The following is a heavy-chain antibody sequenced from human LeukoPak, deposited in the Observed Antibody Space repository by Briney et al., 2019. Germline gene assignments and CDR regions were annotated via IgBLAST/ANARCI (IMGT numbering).Heavy chain of an antibody. CDR3: AKFGEVGAAFDY. CDR2: ISDSGGST. CDR1: GFTFSSYA. V-gene: IGHV3-23*01. Sequence: GGSLRLSCATSGFTFSSYAMSWVRQAPGKGLEWVSTISDSGGSTYYADSVKGRFTISRDNSKNTLSLQMNSLRAEDTAVYYCAKFGEVGAAFDYWGQGTLVTVSS. D-gene: IGHD1-26*01. J-gene: IGHJ4*02.